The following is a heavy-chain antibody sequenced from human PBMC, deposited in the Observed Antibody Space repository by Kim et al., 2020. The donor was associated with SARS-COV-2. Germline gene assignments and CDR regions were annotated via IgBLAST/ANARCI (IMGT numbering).Heavy chain of an antibody. CDR2: IYHSGST. V-gene: IGHV4-38-2*02. D-gene: IGHD5-12*01. J-gene: IGHJ4*02. Sequence: SETLSLTCTVSGYSISSGYYWGWIRQPPGKGLEWIGSIYHSGSTYYNPSLKSRVTISVDTSKNQFSLKLSSVTAADTAVYYCARETVEMASYYFDYWGQGTLVTVSS. CDR1: GYSISSGYY. CDR3: ARETVEMASYYFDY.